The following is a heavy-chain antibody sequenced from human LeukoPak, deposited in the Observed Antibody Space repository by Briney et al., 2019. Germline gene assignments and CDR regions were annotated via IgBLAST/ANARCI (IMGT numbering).Heavy chain of an antibody. CDR2: IKQDGSEK. CDR1: GFTFSSYW. D-gene: IGHD3-10*01. CDR3: ARDLTIRVRGVIIHFDY. J-gene: IGHJ4*02. V-gene: IGHV3-7*03. Sequence: PGGSLRLSCAASGFTFSSYWMSWVRQAPGKGLEWVANIKQDGSEKYYVDSVKGRFTISRDNAKNSLYLQMNSLRAEDTAVYYCARDLTIRVRGVIIHFDYWGQGTLVTVSS.